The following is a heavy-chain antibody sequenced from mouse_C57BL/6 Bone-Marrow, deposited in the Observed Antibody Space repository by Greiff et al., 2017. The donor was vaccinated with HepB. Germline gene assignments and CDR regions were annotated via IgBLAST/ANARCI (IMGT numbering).Heavy chain of an antibody. CDR2: ISNGGGST. CDR1: GFSLTSYG. J-gene: IGHJ2*01. Sequence: VQLKESGPGLVAPSQSLSITCTVSGFSLTSYGVDWVRQTPEKRLEWVAYISNGGGSTYYPDTVKGRFTISRDNAKNTLYLQMSRLKSEDTAMYYCAREGYWGQGTTLTVSS. V-gene: IGHV5-12*01. CDR3: AREGY.